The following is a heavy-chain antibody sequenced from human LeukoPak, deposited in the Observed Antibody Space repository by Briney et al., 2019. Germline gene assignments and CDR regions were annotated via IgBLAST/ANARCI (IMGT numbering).Heavy chain of an antibody. D-gene: IGHD3-10*01. CDR1: GYSFTSYW. V-gene: IGHV5-51*01. J-gene: IGHJ4*02. CDR3: ARLLLWFGELSGFDY. Sequence: GESLKITCKGSGYSFTSYWIGWVRQMPGKGLEWMGIIYPGDSDTRYSPSFQGQVTISADKSLSTAYLQWSSLKASDTAMYYCARLLLWFGELSGFDYWGQGTLVTVSS. CDR2: IYPGDSDT.